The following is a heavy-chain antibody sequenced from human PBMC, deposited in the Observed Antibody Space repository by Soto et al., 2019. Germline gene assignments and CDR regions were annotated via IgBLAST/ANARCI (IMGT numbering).Heavy chain of an antibody. CDR3: ARDRKPHSSRYDFWSHRTVNDY. V-gene: IGHV1-3*01. J-gene: IGHJ4*02. CDR2: INAGNGNT. D-gene: IGHD3-3*01. CDR1: GYTFTSYA. Sequence: GASVKVSCKASGYTFTSYAMHWVRQAPGQRLEWMGWINAGNGNTKYSQKFQGRVTITRDTSASTAYMELSSLRSEDTAVYYCARDRKPHSSRYDFWSHRTVNDYWGQGTLVPVSS.